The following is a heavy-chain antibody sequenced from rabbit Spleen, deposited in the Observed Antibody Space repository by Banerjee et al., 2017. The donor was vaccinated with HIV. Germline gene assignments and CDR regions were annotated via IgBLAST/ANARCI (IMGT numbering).Heavy chain of an antibody. J-gene: IGHJ4*01. CDR3: ARWASSDGAFDL. D-gene: IGHD1-1*01. CDR2: IYAGSSGFVGAT. V-gene: IGHV1S40*01. Sequence: QSLEESGGDLVKPGGTLTLTCKASGFSFSSSNYMCWVRQAPGKGLEWIACIYAGSSGFVGATYYASWAAGRFTISKTSSTAVALQMTSLTAADTATYFCARWASSDGAFDLWGPGTLVTVS. CDR1: GFSFSSSNY.